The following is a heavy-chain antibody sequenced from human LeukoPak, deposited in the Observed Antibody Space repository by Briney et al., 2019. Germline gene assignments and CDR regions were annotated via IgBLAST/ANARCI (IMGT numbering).Heavy chain of an antibody. D-gene: IGHD3-22*01. CDR3: ARDLNYYDSSGYYVD. J-gene: IGHJ4*02. CDR1: GFTFSSYA. Sequence: GGSLRLSCAASGFTFSSYAMHWVRQAPGKGLEWVAVISYDGSNKYYADSVKCRFTISRDNSKNTLYLQMNSLRAEDTAVYYCARDLNYYDSSGYYVDWGQGTLVTVSS. CDR2: ISYDGSNK. V-gene: IGHV3-30-3*01.